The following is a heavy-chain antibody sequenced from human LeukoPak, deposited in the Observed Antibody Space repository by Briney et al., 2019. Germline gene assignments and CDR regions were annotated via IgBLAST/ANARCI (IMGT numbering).Heavy chain of an antibody. CDR3: ARDGGSGSYYKNDAFDI. CDR2: IYFSGGT. CDR1: GDSISSSNCY. D-gene: IGHD1-26*01. J-gene: IGHJ3*02. Sequence: SETLSLTCTVSGDSISSSNCYWGWIRQPPGKGLEWIGSIYFSGGTYYNASLKSRVTISVDTSKNQFSLKLSSVTAADTAVYYCARDGGSGSYYKNDAFDIWGQGTMVTVSS. V-gene: IGHV4-39*07.